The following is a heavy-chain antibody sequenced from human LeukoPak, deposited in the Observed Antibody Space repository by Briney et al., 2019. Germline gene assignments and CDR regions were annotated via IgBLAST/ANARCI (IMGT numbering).Heavy chain of an antibody. CDR2: IYKKATNYQDT. D-gene: IGHD6-19*01. Sequence: WETLSLTCTVSGDSISDYYWTWIRQPAGKRMEWIGRIYKKATNYQDTKYNSSLESRLTLSIDASKKQFSLNLRSVTAADTAVYYCARESVAVGTRWFDPWGQGVLVSVSS. V-gene: IGHV4-4*07. J-gene: IGHJ5*02. CDR3: ARESVAVGTRWFDP. CDR1: GDSISDYY.